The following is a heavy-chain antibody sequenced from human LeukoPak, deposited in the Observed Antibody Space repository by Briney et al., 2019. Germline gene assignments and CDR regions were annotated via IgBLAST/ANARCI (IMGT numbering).Heavy chain of an antibody. V-gene: IGHV1-18*01. CDR1: GYTFTSYG. J-gene: IGHJ4*02. CDR2: ISAYNGDT. CDR3: ARGTYYDSSAYSGVRLFDY. Sequence: GASVKVSCKASGYTFTSYGINWVRQAPGQGLEWMGWISAYNGDTNYAQKLQGRVTMTTDTSTSTAYMELRSLRSDDTALYYCARGTYYDSSAYSGVRLFDYWGQGTLVTVSS. D-gene: IGHD3-22*01.